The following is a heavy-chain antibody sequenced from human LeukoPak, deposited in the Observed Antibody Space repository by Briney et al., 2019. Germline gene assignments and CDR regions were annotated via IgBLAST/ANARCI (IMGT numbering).Heavy chain of an antibody. D-gene: IGHD5-12*01. CDR2: INHSGST. CDR1: GGSFSGYY. J-gene: IGHJ4*02. CDR3: ARGGSGSQDYFDY. Sequence: SETLSLTCAVYGGSFSGYYWSWIRQPPGKGLEWIGEINHSGSTNYNPSLKSRVTISVDTSKNQFSLKLSSVTAAGTAVYYCARGGSGSQDYFDYWGQGTLVTVSS. V-gene: IGHV4-34*01.